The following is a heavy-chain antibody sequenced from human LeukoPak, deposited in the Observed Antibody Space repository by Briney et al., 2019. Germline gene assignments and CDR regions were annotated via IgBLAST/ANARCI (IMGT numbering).Heavy chain of an antibody. CDR1: GYSFTNYW. Sequence: GESLKISCKGSGYSFTNYWIGWVRQMPGKGLEWMGIIYPGDSDTRYSPSFQGQVTISADKSISTAYLQWSSLKASDTAMYYCARLNSNYYYYYGMDVWGQGTTVTVSS. J-gene: IGHJ6*02. CDR3: ARLNSNYYYYYGMDV. D-gene: IGHD4-11*01. V-gene: IGHV5-51*01. CDR2: IYPGDSDT.